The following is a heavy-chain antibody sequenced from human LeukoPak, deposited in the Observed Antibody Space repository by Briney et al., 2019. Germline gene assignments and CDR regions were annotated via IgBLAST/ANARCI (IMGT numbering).Heavy chain of an antibody. CDR1: GGSISSSSYY. V-gene: IGHV4-39*01. D-gene: IGHD6-13*01. Sequence: SGTLSLTCTVSGGSISSSSYYWGWIRQPPGKGLEWIGSIYYSGSTYYNPSLKSRVTISVDTSKNQFSLKLSSVTAADTAVYYCARRDSSSWYNWFDPWGQGTLVTVSS. CDR2: IYYSGST. J-gene: IGHJ5*02. CDR3: ARRDSSSWYNWFDP.